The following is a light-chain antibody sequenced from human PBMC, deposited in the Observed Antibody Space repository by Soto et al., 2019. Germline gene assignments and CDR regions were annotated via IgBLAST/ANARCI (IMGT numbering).Light chain of an antibody. CDR2: SND. Sequence: QSVLTQPPSASGTPGQRVTISCSASSSNIGSHTVNWYQQLPGTAPKLLIYSNDQRPSGVPVRFSGSKSGTSASLAISGLQSEDEADYYCAAWDDTLSGVVFGGGTKLTVL. V-gene: IGLV1-44*01. J-gene: IGLJ2*01. CDR3: AAWDDTLSGVV. CDR1: SSNIGSHT.